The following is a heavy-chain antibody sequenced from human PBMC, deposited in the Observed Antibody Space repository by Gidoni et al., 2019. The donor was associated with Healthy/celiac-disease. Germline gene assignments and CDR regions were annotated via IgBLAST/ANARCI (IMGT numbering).Heavy chain of an antibody. J-gene: IGHJ6*02. CDR1: GFTFRSYA. V-gene: IGHV3-30-3*01. Sequence: QVQLVESGGGVVQPGRSLRLSCSSAGFTFRSYAMHWVRQAPGKGLEWVAVISYDGSNKYYADSVKGRFTISRDNSKNTLYLQMNSLRAEDTAVYYCARGHCSGGSCYPRRYGMDVWGQGTTVTVSS. CDR3: ARGHCSGGSCYPRRYGMDV. D-gene: IGHD2-15*01. CDR2: ISYDGSNK.